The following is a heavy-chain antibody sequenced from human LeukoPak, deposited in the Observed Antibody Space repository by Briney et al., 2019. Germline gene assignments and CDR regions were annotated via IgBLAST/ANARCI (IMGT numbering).Heavy chain of an antibody. CDR2: IYHSGST. J-gene: IGHJ4*02. Sequence: SETLSLTCTVSGYSISSGYYWGWIRQPPGKGLEWIGSIYHSGSTYYNPSLKSRVTISVDTSKSQFSLKLSSVTAADTAVYYCARGGVAIYWGQGTLVTVSS. CDR3: ARGGVAIY. D-gene: IGHD6-13*01. V-gene: IGHV4-38-2*02. CDR1: GYSISSGYY.